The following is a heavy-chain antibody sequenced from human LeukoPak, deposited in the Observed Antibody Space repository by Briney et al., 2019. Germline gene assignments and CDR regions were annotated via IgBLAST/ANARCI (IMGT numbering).Heavy chain of an antibody. J-gene: IGHJ4*02. CDR1: GGSISSYY. V-gene: IGHV4-59*08. Sequence: SETLSLTCSVSGGSISSYYWSWIRQPPGKGLEWIGYIYYSGSTNYNPSLKSRVTISVDTSKNQFSLKLSSVTAADTAVYYCARGGLGYSNSWYAVSFDYWGQGTLVTVSS. CDR2: IYYSGST. D-gene: IGHD6-13*01. CDR3: ARGGLGYSNSWYAVSFDY.